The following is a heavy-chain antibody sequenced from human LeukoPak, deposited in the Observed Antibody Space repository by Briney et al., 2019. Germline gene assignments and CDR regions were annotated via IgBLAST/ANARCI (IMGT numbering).Heavy chain of an antibody. CDR1: GFTFSSYA. J-gene: IGHJ4*02. D-gene: IGHD3-22*01. V-gene: IGHV3-30*04. CDR2: ISYDGSNE. CDR3: AKDPKGIYDSSGYYQVE. Sequence: PGGSLRLSCAASGFTFSSYAMHWVRQAPGKGLEWVAVISYDGSNEYYADSVKGRFTISRDNSQNTLYLQMNSLRAEDTAVYYCAKDPKGIYDSSGYYQVEWGQGTLVTVSS.